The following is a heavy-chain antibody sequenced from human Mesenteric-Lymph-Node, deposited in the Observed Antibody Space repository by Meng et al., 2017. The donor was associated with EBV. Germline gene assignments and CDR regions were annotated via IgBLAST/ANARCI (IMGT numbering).Heavy chain of an antibody. D-gene: IGHD4-17*01. J-gene: IGHJ4*02. CDR3: ARRNYGDYGDGFDH. CDR2: FNPGSDNT. CDR1: GYTFTRYA. V-gene: IGHV1-3*01. Sequence: VHALHSGHGMNDPGASVKVSCKACGYTFTRYAMHWLRQAHGQRPEWMGWFNPGSDNTKYSQKLQGRVTIRRDTSASTGYMELSSLRSEDTAVYYCARRNYGDYGDGFDHWGQGTLVTVSS.